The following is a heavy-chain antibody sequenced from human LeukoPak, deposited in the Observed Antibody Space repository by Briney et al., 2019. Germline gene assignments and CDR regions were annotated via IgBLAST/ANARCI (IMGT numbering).Heavy chain of an antibody. D-gene: IGHD3-22*01. J-gene: IGHJ4*02. Sequence: SRGSLRLSCAASGFTFSSYAMSWVRQAPGKGLEWVSVISGSAGSTYYADSVKGRFTISRDNSKNTLYLQMNSLRAGDTAVYYCAKYIPSSSGYDYWGQGTLVTVSS. V-gene: IGHV3-23*01. CDR1: GFTFSSYA. CDR2: ISGSAGST. CDR3: AKYIPSSSGYDY.